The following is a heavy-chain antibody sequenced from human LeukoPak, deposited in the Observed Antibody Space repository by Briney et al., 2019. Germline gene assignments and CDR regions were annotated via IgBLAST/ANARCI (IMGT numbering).Heavy chain of an antibody. J-gene: IGHJ4*02. V-gene: IGHV3-21*01. CDR2: ISSSSSYI. CDR1: GFTFSSYS. Sequence: GGSLRLSCAASGFTFSSYSMNWIRQAPGKGLEWVSSISSSSSYIYYADSVKGRFTISRDNAKNSLYLQMNSLRAEDTAVYYCARDFEGIDDYWGQGTLVTVSS. CDR3: ARDFEGIDDY. D-gene: IGHD6-13*01.